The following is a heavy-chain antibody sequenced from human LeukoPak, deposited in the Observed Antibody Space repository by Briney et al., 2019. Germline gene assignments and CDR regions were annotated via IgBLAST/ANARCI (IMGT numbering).Heavy chain of an antibody. D-gene: IGHD2-2*01. V-gene: IGHV3-66*04. CDR1: GFTFSSYA. CDR3: ATHPTRAP. CDR2: IYAGGTI. Sequence: GGSLRLSCAASGFTFSSYAMSWVRQAPGKGLEWVSVIYAGGTICYADSVKGRFTISRDNSKNTLYLQMNSLRSEDTAVYYCATHPTRAPWGQGTLVTVSS. J-gene: IGHJ4*02.